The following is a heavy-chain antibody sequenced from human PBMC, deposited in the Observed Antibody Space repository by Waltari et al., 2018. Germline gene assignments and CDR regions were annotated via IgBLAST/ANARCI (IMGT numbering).Heavy chain of an antibody. CDR3: ARDSGTKYYYDSSGPHNY. Sequence: QVQLVESGGGVVQPGRSLRLSCAASGLTFSSYAMHWVRQAPGKGLEWVAVISYDGSNKYYADSVKGRFTISRDNSKNTLYLQMNSLRAEDTAVYYCARDSGTKYYYDSSGPHNYWGQGTLVTVSS. CDR1: GLTFSSYA. V-gene: IGHV3-30-3*01. CDR2: ISYDGSNK. D-gene: IGHD3-22*01. J-gene: IGHJ4*02.